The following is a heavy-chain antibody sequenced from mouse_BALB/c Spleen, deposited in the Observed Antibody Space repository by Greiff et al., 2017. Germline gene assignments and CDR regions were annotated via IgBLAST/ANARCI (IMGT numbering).Heavy chain of an antibody. J-gene: IGHJ3*01. D-gene: IGHD2-3*01. CDR1: GYSFTGYF. CDR2: INPYNGDT. CDR3: ARSDGYYAWFAY. Sequence: VQLQQSGPELVKPGASVKISCKASGYSFTGYFMNWVMQSHGKSLEWIGRINPYNGDTFYNQKFKGKATLTVDKSSSTAHMELRSLASEDSAVYYCARSDGYYAWFAYWGQGTLVTVSA. V-gene: IGHV1-20*02.